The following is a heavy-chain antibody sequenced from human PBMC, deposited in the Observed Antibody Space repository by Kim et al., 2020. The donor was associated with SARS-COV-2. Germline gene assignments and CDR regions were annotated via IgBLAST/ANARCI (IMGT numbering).Heavy chain of an antibody. CDR3: VRLIPAAGIIDY. J-gene: IGHJ4*02. Sequence: YSQSFQGQVTISADKSISTAYLQWSSLKASDTAMYYCVRLIPAAGIIDYWGQGTLVTVSS. V-gene: IGHV5-51*01. D-gene: IGHD6-13*01.